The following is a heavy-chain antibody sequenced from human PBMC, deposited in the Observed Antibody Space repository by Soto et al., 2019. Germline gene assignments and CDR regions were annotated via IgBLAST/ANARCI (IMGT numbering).Heavy chain of an antibody. Sequence: ASVKVSCRASGYTLTTFFMHGVRQAPGQGLEWMGVINPGYPAGRSTTYAQKCQGRVAMTTDTSTSTVYMELSRLRSDDTAVYYCAREAIVAGAKTGMDVWGQGTTVTVSS. CDR2: INPGYPAGRST. D-gene: IGHD1-26*01. J-gene: IGHJ6*02. V-gene: IGHV1-46*01. CDR3: AREAIVAGAKTGMDV. CDR1: GYTLTTFF.